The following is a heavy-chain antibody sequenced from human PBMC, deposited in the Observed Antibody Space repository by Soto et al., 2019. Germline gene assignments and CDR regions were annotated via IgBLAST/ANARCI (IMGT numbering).Heavy chain of an antibody. V-gene: IGHV1-69*06. D-gene: IGHD6-13*01. J-gene: IGHJ6*02. CDR3: ARVYWQQLDYYYYGMDV. CDR1: GGTFSSYA. CDR2: IIPIFGTA. Sequence: SVKVSCKASGGTFSSYAISWVRQAPGQGLEWIGGIIPIFGTANYAQKFQGRVTITADKSTSTADMVLSSLISEDTAVYYCARVYWQQLDYYYYGMDVWGQGTTVTVSS.